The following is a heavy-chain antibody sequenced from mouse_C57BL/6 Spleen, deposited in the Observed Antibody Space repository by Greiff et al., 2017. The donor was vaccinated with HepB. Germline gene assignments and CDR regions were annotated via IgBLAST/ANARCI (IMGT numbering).Heavy chain of an antibody. D-gene: IGHD2-3*01. CDR3: ARDYDGYYDYAMDY. J-gene: IGHJ4*01. CDR1: GYTFTSYD. V-gene: IGHV1-85*01. CDR2: IYPSDGST. Sequence: VMLVESGPELVKPGASVKLSCKASGYTFTSYDINWVKQRPGQGLEWIGWIYPSDGSTKYNEKFKGKATLTVDTSSSTAYMERNSLTSEDSAVYFGARDYDGYYDYAMDYWGQGTSVTVSS.